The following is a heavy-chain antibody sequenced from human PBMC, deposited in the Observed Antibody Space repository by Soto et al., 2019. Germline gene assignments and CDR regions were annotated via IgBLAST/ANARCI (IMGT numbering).Heavy chain of an antibody. Sequence: QVQLVESGGGLVKPGGSLRLSCAASGFTFSDHYMSWIRQAPGKGLEWVSYIISSSSYTNYADSVKGRFTISRDNAKNSLYLQMNRLRAEDTAVYYCARTIAAAGGRRYFDLWGRGTLVTVSS. CDR2: IISSSSYT. V-gene: IGHV3-11*05. CDR1: GFTFSDHY. D-gene: IGHD6-13*01. CDR3: ARTIAAAGGRRYFDL. J-gene: IGHJ2*01.